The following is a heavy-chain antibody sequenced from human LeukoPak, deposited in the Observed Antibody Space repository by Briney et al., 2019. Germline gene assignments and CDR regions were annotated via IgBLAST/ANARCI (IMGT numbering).Heavy chain of an antibody. CDR2: MSSRGST. CDR3: ARDRSGRYGNYFDY. CDR1: GDSINDYY. V-gene: IGHV4-59*01. D-gene: IGHD2-15*01. Sequence: SETLSLTCSVSGDSINDYYWNWIRQPPGKGLEWIGYMSSRGSTNYNPSLKSRVTIVVDTSKNQFSLRLSSVTAADTAIYYCARDRSGRYGNYFDYWGQGARVSVSS. J-gene: IGHJ4*02.